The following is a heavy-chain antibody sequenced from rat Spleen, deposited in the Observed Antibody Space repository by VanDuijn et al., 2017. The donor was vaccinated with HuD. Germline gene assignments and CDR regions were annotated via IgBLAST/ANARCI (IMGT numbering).Heavy chain of an antibody. CDR3: TTDPHNNY. V-gene: IGHV5-20*01. Sequence: EVQLVESGGGLVQPGRSLKLSCAVSGFTFSNYGMVWVRQAPKKGLEWVAKISYDGYNTYYRDSVKGRFTISRDNAKSTLYLQMDSLRSEDTATYYCTTDPHNNYWGQGVMVTVSS. J-gene: IGHJ2*01. CDR2: ISYDGYNT. D-gene: IGHD1-10*01. CDR1: GFTFSNYG.